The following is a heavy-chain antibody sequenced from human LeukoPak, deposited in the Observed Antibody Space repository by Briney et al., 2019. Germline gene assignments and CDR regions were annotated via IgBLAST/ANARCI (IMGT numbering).Heavy chain of an antibody. J-gene: IGHJ4*02. CDR1: GFTFSNYW. V-gene: IGHV3-33*08. Sequence: PGGSLRLSCAASGFTFSNYWMHWVRQAPGQGLEWVAVIWYDGRNKYYADSVKGRFDISRDNSKNTLYLQMNSLRAEDTAVYYCARAKMVVGAVLMDYWGQGTLVTVSS. D-gene: IGHD1-26*01. CDR3: ARAKMVVGAVLMDY. CDR2: IWYDGRNK.